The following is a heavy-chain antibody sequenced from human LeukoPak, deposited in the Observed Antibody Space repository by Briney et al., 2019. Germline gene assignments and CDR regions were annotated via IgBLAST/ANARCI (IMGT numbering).Heavy chain of an antibody. Sequence: GGSLRLSCAASGFIDSHNYMTWVRQAPGKGLEWISVIYIDGTTYYADSVKGRFTISRDQANNTLYLQMNTLRDEDTAVYYCARGPRYSFYWGQGTLVSVSS. CDR1: GFIDSHNY. CDR2: IYIDGTT. V-gene: IGHV3-53*01. CDR3: ARGPRYSFY. D-gene: IGHD6-13*01. J-gene: IGHJ4*02.